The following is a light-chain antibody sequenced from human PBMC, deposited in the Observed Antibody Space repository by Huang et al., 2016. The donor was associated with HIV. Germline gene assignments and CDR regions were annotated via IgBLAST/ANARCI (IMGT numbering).Light chain of an antibody. V-gene: IGKV3-15*01. J-gene: IGKJ1*01. CDR2: GAS. CDR3: QQYNNWPSGT. CDR1: QSVSRN. Sequence: EIVMTQSPATLSVSPGERATLSCRASQSVSRNLAWYQQKPGQAPRLLIYGASTSATGVPARFSGSGSGTEFTLTISSLQSEDFAVYYCQQYNNWPSGTFGQGTKVEIK.